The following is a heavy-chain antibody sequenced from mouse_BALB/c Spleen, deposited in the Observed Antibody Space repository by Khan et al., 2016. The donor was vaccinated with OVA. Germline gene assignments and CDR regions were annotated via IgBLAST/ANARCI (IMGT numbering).Heavy chain of an antibody. J-gene: IGHJ2*01. CDR2: INPSSGYT. CDR3: ARDRIDY. V-gene: IGHV1-7*01. CDR1: GYTFSNYW. Sequence: QVQLKQSGAELAKPGASVKMSCKASGYTFSNYWIHWVKQRPGQGLEWTGYINPSSGYTYYNQTFNDKATLTTDKSSSTAYMQLSSLTSEDSAVYYCARDRIDYWGQGTTLTVSS.